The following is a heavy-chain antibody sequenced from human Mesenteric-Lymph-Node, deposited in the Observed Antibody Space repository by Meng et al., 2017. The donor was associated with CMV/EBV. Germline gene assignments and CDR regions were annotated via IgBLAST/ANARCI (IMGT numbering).Heavy chain of an antibody. V-gene: IGHV3-49*04. J-gene: IGHJ6*02. Sequence: GESLKISCAASGFTFSNAWMNWVRQAPGKGLEWVGLIRRKTYTGTTEYAASVKGRFTISRDDSKSIGYLQMNSLKTEDTAVYYCSRVRGDFDDFWSTEDYGMDVWGQGTAVTVSS. CDR2: IRRKTYTGTT. D-gene: IGHD3-3*01. CDR3: SRVRGDFDDFWSTEDYGMDV. CDR1: GFTFSNAW.